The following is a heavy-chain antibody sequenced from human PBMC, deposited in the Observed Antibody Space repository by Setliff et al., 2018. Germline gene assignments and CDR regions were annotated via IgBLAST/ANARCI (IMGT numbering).Heavy chain of an antibody. Sequence: SETLSLTCTVSGGSISSGSYYWGWIRQPAGKGLEWIGHIYTSGNTDYSPSLKSRVTISVDTSKNQFSLKLSSVTAADTAVYYCARAGYELGQYNWFDPWGQGTLVTVS. CDR2: IYTSGNT. CDR1: GGSISSGSYY. J-gene: IGHJ5*02. CDR3: ARAGYELGQYNWFDP. D-gene: IGHD2-2*01. V-gene: IGHV4-61*09.